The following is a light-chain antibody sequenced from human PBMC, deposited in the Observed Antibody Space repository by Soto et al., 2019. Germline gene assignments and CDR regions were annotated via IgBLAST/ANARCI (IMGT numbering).Light chain of an antibody. CDR3: SSYTSSSTVV. CDR2: EVT. Sequence: QSVLTQPASVSGSPGQSITISCTGNSSDVGGYNYVSWYQQHPGKAPKLMIYEVTNRPSGVSDRFSASKSGNTASLTISGLQAEDEADYYCSSYTSSSTVVFGGGTKLTVL. V-gene: IGLV2-14*01. CDR1: SSDVGGYNY. J-gene: IGLJ2*01.